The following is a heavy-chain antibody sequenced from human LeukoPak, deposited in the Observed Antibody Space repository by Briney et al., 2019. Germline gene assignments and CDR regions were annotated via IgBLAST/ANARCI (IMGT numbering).Heavy chain of an antibody. CDR2: ISAYNGNT. V-gene: IGHV1-18*01. CDR3: ARDSEGCSGGSCYKSYYYGMDV. Sequence: ASVKVSCKASGYTFTSYGISWVRQAPGQGLEWMGWISAYNGNTNYAQKLQGRATMTTGTSTSTAYMELRSLRSDDTAVYYCARDSEGCSGGSCYKSYYYGMDVWGQGTTVTVSS. J-gene: IGHJ6*02. D-gene: IGHD2-15*01. CDR1: GYTFTSYG.